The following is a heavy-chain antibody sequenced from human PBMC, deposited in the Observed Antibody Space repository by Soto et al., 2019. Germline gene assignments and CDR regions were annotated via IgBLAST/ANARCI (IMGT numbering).Heavy chain of an antibody. CDR1: GFTFSSYG. CDR3: ARDSDPPGIDSNYFDY. V-gene: IGHV3-33*01. Sequence: GGSLRLSCAASGFTFSSYGMHWVRQAPGKGLEWVAVIWYDGSNKYYADSVKGRFTISRDNSKNTLYLQMNSLRAEDTAVYYCARDSDPPGIDSNYFDYWGQGTLVTVSS. J-gene: IGHJ4*02. D-gene: IGHD2-21*01. CDR2: IWYDGSNK.